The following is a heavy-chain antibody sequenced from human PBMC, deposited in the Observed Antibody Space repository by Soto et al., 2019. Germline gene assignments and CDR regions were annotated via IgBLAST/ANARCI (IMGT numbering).Heavy chain of an antibody. CDR2: IYPGDSDT. Sequence: GESLKISCKGSGYSFTKYWIGWVRQMPGKGLEWMGIIYPGDSDTKYSPSLQGQVTISADTSITTAYLQWTSLKASDTAMYYCARSRRGAYSSGWYSPSGYYNYGIDVWGQGTKVTVSS. CDR3: ARSRRGAYSSGWYSPSGYYNYGIDV. CDR1: GYSFTKYW. D-gene: IGHD6-19*01. V-gene: IGHV5-51*01. J-gene: IGHJ6*02.